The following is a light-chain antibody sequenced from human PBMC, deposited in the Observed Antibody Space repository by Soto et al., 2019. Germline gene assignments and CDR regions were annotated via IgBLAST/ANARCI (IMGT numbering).Light chain of an antibody. CDR3: QQYYSSPPIT. CDR1: QSVLYSSNNKNY. J-gene: IGKJ5*01. Sequence: DIVLTQSPDSLAVSLGERATINCKSSQSVLYSSNNKNYLAWYQQKPGQPPQLLIYWASTRESGVPDRFSGRGSGTDFTLATSSLQAEDVAVYNCQQYYSSPPITFGQGTRLEIK. CDR2: WAS. V-gene: IGKV4-1*01.